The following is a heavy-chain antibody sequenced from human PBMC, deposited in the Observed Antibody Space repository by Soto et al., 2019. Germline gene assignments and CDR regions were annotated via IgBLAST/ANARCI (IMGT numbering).Heavy chain of an antibody. D-gene: IGHD3-10*01. J-gene: IGHJ4*02. V-gene: IGHV3-30-3*01. Sequence: PGGSLRLSCAASGFTFSSYAMHWVRQAPGKGLEWVAVISYDGSNKYYADSVKGRFTISRDNSKNTLYLQMNSLRAEDTAVYYCARGRGWLQETLDYWGQGTLVTVSS. CDR1: GFTFSSYA. CDR3: ARGRGWLQETLDY. CDR2: ISYDGSNK.